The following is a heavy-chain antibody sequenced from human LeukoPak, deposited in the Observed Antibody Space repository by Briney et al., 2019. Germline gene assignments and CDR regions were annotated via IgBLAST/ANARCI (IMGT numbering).Heavy chain of an antibody. J-gene: IGHJ4*02. CDR1: GGSISSSSYY. Sequence: KPSETLSLTCTVSGGSISSSSYYWAWTRQPPGKGLEWIGDVYYSGTTYYSPSLKSRVTMSVDTSRSHFSLKLSSVTAADTAVYFCARLDNGPTGNFDYWGQGTLVTVSS. V-gene: IGHV4-39*02. D-gene: IGHD1-1*01. CDR2: VYYSGTT. CDR3: ARLDNGPTGNFDY.